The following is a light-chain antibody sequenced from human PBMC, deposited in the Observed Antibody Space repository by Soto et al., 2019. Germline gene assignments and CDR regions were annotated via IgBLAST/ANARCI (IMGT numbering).Light chain of an antibody. CDR1: SSDVGGHNS. V-gene: IGLV2-14*01. CDR2: NVS. Sequence: QSVLNKPASVSGSPGQSITISCTGTSSDVGGHNSVSWYQQHPGKAHKLMIYNVSNRPSGVSNRFSGSKSGNTASLTISGLLAEDEADYYCTSYTSSSTYVFGAGTKVTVL. CDR3: TSYTSSSTYV. J-gene: IGLJ1*01.